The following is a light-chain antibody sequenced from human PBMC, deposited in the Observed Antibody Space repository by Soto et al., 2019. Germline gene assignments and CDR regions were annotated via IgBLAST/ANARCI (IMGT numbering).Light chain of an antibody. J-gene: IGKJ5*01. CDR1: QGISSW. V-gene: IGKV1-12*01. CDR2: AAS. Sequence: DIQMTQSPSSVSASVGDRVTITCRASQGISSWLAWYQQKPGKAPKFLIYAASTLQSGVPSRFSCSASGTEFTRTISTLQPEDFAAYYCEQAYSFPITFGQATRLESK. CDR3: EQAYSFPIT.